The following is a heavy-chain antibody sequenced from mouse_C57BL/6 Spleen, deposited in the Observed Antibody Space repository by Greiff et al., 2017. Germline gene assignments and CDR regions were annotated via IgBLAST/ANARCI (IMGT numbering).Heavy chain of an antibody. J-gene: IGHJ3*01. V-gene: IGHV10-1*01. CDR3: VRPYYYGSCPWFAY. Sequence: VQLKESGGGLVQPKGSLKLSCAASGFSFNTYAMNWVRQAPGKGLEWVARIRSKSNNYATYYADSVKDRFTISRDDSESMLYLQMKNLKTEDTAMYYCVRPYYYGSCPWFAYWGQGTLVTVSA. CDR1: GFSFNTYA. CDR2: IRSKSNNYAT. D-gene: IGHD1-1*01.